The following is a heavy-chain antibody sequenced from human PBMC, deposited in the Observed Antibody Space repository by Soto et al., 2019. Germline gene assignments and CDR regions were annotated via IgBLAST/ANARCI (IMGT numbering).Heavy chain of an antibody. V-gene: IGHV3-53*02. CDR3: ARVGLNYYRMDV. CDR1: GFTVSSNY. D-gene: IGHD2-21*02. CDR2: IYSGGST. Sequence: EVQLVETGGGLIQPGGSLRLSCAASGFTVSSNYMSWVRQAPGKGLEWVSVIYSGGSTYYADSVKGRFTISRDNSKNKLYLHMNSMRGEDTAVYYCARVGLNYYRMDVWGQGTTVTVSS. J-gene: IGHJ6*02.